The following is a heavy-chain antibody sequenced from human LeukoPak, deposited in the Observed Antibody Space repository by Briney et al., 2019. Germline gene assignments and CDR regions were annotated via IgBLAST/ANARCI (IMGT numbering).Heavy chain of an antibody. V-gene: IGHV4-59*12. D-gene: IGHD6-13*01. Sequence: SETLSLTCTVSGVSISNYYWSWIRQPPGKGLEWIGYYYYSGNTNYNPSLKSRVTISADTSKNQFSLRLTSVTAADTAFYYCAREEYSSDWYGHDSWGQGTLVTVSS. CDR3: AREEYSSDWYGHDS. CDR1: GVSISNYY. CDR2: YYYSGNT. J-gene: IGHJ4*02.